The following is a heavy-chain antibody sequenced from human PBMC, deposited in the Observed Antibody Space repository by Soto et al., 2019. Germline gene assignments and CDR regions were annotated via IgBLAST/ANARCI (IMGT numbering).Heavy chain of an antibody. Sequence: GASVKVSCKASGYTFTSYAMHWVRQAPGQRLEWMGWINAGNGNTKYSQKFQGRVTITRDTSASTAYMELSSLRSEDTAVYYCARGPLYFYGSGSYYTGGYYGMDVWGQGTTVTVSS. J-gene: IGHJ6*02. CDR1: GYTFTSYA. CDR3: ARGPLYFYGSGSYYTGGYYGMDV. V-gene: IGHV1-3*01. CDR2: INAGNGNT. D-gene: IGHD3-10*01.